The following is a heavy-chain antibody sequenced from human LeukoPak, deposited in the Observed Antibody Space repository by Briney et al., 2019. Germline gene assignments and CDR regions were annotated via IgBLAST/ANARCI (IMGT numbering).Heavy chain of an antibody. CDR1: GYTFTSYG. Sequence: ASVKVSCKASGYTFTSYGISWVRQAPGQGLEWMGWISAYNGNTNYAQKLQGRVTMTTDTSTSTAYMELRSLRSGDTAVYYCAREQYQLLDDYYYYYMDVWGKGTTVTVSS. CDR2: ISAYNGNT. D-gene: IGHD2-2*01. J-gene: IGHJ6*03. CDR3: AREQYQLLDDYYYYYMDV. V-gene: IGHV1-18*01.